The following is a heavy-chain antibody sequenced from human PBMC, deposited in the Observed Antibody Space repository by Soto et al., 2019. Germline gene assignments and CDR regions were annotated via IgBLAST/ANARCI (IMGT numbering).Heavy chain of an antibody. CDR2: IYSGGST. CDR1: GFTVSSNY. V-gene: IGHV3-53*01. J-gene: IGHJ3*02. Sequence: PGGSLRLSCAASGFTVSSNYMSWVRQAPGKGLEWVSVIYSGGSTYYAYSVKGRFTISRDNSKNTLYLQMNSLRAEDTAVYYCARGQRITIIAPDVFDIWGKGTRVTVS. CDR3: ARGQRITIIAPDVFDI. D-gene: IGHD3-22*01.